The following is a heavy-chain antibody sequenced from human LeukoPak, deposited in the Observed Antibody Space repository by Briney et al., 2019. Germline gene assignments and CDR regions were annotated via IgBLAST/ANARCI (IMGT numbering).Heavy chain of an antibody. D-gene: IGHD3-16*01. J-gene: IGHJ4*02. CDR2: MWCDGSKQ. CDR1: GFTLSTYG. Sequence: GRSLRLSCAASGFTLSTYGMHWVRQAPGKGLEWVAVMWCDGSKQYYADSVKGRFTIPRDNSKNTLYLQMNSLRAEDTAVYYCARDVQGGLFDYWGQGTLVTVSS. V-gene: IGHV3-33*01. CDR3: ARDVQGGLFDY.